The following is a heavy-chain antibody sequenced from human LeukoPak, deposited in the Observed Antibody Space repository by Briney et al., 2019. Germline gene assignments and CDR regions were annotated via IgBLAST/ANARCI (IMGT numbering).Heavy chain of an antibody. J-gene: IGHJ4*02. D-gene: IGHD6-13*01. CDR2: IYTSGST. CDR1: GGSISSGSYY. Sequence: PSETLSLTCTVSGGSISSGSYYWSWIRQPAGKGLEWIGRIYTSGSTNYNPSLKSRVTISVDTSKNQFSLKLSSVTAADTAVYYCARILYSSSWYIGTEEQVNGDYWGQGTLVTVSS. CDR3: ARILYSSSWYIGTEEQVNGDY. V-gene: IGHV4-61*02.